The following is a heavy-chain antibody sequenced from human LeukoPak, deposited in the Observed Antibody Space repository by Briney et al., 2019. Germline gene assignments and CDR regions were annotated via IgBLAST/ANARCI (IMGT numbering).Heavy chain of an antibody. J-gene: IGHJ5*02. CDR1: GGSISSSSYY. V-gene: IGHV4-39*01. Sequence: PSETLSLTCTVSGGSISSSSYYWGWIRQPPGNGLEWIGIIYYSGSTYYNPSLKSRLTISVDTSKNQFSLKLSSVTATDTAVYYCARRGYCSSTSCYECWFDPWGQGTLVTVSS. D-gene: IGHD2-2*01. CDR2: IYYSGST. CDR3: ARRGYCSSTSCYECWFDP.